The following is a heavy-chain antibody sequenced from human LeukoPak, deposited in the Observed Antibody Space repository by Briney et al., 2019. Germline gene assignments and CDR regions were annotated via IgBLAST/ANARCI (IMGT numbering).Heavy chain of an antibody. Sequence: GASVKVSCKASGGTFSSYAISRVRQAPGQGLEWMGRIIPILGIANYAQKFQGRVTITADKSTSTAYMELSSLRSEDTAVYYCARDRGPRIVDYWGQGTLVTVSS. V-gene: IGHV1-69*04. D-gene: IGHD3-10*01. J-gene: IGHJ4*02. CDR3: ARDRGPRIVDY. CDR2: IIPILGIA. CDR1: GGTFSSYA.